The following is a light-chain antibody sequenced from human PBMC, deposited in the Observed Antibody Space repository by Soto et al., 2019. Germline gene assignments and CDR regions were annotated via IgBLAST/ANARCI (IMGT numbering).Light chain of an antibody. CDR3: SSYTSSSTYV. CDR2: EVS. Sequence: QAVVTQPASVSGSPGQSITISCTGTSSDVGGYNYVSWYQQYPGKAPKLMIYEVSNRPSGVSNRFSGSKSGNTASLTIYGLQAEDEADYYCSSYTSSSTYVVGTGTKLTVL. J-gene: IGLJ1*01. CDR1: SSDVGGYNY. V-gene: IGLV2-14*01.